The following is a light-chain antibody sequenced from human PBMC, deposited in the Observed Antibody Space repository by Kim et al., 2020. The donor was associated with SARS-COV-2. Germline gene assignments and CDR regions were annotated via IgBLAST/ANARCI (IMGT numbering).Light chain of an antibody. J-gene: IGLJ3*02. CDR3: AAWDDSLNGRGL. CDR2: SNS. Sequence: QSVLTQPPSVSGTPGQRVTISCSGSSSNIGKNTVKWYQQFPGTAPKLLIYSNSERPSGVPDRFSASKSGTSASLAISGLQSEDEAEYYCAAWDDSLNGRGLFGGGTQLTVL. V-gene: IGLV1-44*01. CDR1: SSNIGKNT.